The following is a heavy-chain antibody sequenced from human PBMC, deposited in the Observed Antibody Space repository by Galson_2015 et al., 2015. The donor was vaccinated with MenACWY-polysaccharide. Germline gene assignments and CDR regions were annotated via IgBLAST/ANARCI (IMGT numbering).Heavy chain of an antibody. J-gene: IGHJ5*02. CDR1: GGSCSGYY. D-gene: IGHD1-26*01. V-gene: IGHV4-34*01. CDR2: MNHSGST. Sequence: ATLSLSCAVDGGSCSGYYWCWSRPPPGEGLGGIGEMNHSGSTNCNPSLKSRVTISVDTSKNQFTLRLTSETAADTAVYYCARGVGARSRFGLWGQGTLVSVSS. CDR3: ARGVGARSRFGL.